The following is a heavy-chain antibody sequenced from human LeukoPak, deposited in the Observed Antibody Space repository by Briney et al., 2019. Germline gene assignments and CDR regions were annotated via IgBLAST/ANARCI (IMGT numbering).Heavy chain of an antibody. CDR1: GGSFSGYY. D-gene: IGHD5-12*01. Sequence: SETLSLTCAVYGGSFSGYYWSWIRQPPGKGLEWIGEINHSGSTNYNPSLKSRVTISVDTSKNQFSLKLSSVTAADTAVYYCAREEEDIFDYWGQGTLVTVSS. J-gene: IGHJ4*02. V-gene: IGHV4-34*01. CDR2: INHSGST. CDR3: AREEEDIFDY.